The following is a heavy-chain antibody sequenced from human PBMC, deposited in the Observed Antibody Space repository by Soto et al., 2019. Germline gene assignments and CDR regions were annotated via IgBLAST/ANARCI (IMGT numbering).Heavy chain of an antibody. CDR1: GGSISSGGYY. CDR3: ARSSQSTVTTFAY. J-gene: IGHJ4*02. CDR2: IYYSGST. D-gene: IGHD4-17*01. Sequence: SLTCTVSGGSISSGGYYWSWIRQHPGKGLEWIGYIYYSGSTYYNPSLKSRVTISVDTSKNQFSLKLSSVTAADTAVYYCARSSQSTVTTFAYWGQGTLVTVSS. V-gene: IGHV4-31*03.